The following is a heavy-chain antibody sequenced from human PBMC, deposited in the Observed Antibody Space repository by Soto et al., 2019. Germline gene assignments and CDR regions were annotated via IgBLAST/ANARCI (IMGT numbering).Heavy chain of an antibody. V-gene: IGHV1-69*02. CDR2: ILPMLDIT. CDR1: GGTFSTYT. J-gene: IGHJ3*01. Sequence: QVQLVQSGAEVKKPGSSVKVSCKASGGTFSTYTIIWVRQAPGQGLEWMGRILPMLDITNSAQRFQGRITTTAANTRSTHYPELSSVRSGDTAVYYCTLGSGSAEPGEVWVRGTMVPVSS. D-gene: IGHD6-19*01. CDR3: TLGSGSAEPGEV.